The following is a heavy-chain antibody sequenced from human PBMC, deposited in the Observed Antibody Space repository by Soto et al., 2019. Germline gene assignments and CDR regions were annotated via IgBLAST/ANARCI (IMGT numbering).Heavy chain of an antibody. CDR1: GGSISSYY. CDR2: IYYSGST. J-gene: IGHJ4*02. D-gene: IGHD3-10*01. CDR3: ASSFSGSYYNVGY. V-gene: IGHV4-59*01. Sequence: KPSETLSLTCTVSGGSISSYYWSWIRQPPGKGLEWIGYIYYSGSTDYNPSLKSRVTISVDTSKNQFSLKLSSVTAADTAVYYCASSFSGSYYNVGYWGQGTLVTVSS.